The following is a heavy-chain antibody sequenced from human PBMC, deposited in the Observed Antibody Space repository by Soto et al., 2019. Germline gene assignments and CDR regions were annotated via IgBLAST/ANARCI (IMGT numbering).Heavy chain of an antibody. CDR2: INSDGSTT. D-gene: IGHD5-12*01. V-gene: IGHV3-74*01. J-gene: IGHJ5*02. Sequence: EVRLVESGGGLVQPGGSLRLSCAASGFTFSTYWMHWVRQVRGKGLVWVSRINSDGSTTSYADSVKGRFTISRDNAKNTLFLQMNSLRAEDTAVYYCAGGVATLLAWGQGTLVTVSS. CDR3: AGGVATLLA. CDR1: GFTFSTYW.